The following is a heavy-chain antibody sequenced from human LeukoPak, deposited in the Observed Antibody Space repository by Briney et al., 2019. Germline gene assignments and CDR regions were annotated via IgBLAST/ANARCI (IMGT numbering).Heavy chain of an antibody. CDR2: INPSGGST. Sequence: ASVKVSCKASGYTFTSCYMHWVRQAPGQGLEWMGIINPSGGSTSYAQKFQGRVTMTRDTSTSTVYMELSSLRSEDTAVYYCARDDRLTDIVVVPAPTSLDYWGQGTLVTVSS. J-gene: IGHJ4*02. V-gene: IGHV1-46*03. D-gene: IGHD2-2*01. CDR3: ARDDRLTDIVVVPAPTSLDY. CDR1: GYTFTSCY.